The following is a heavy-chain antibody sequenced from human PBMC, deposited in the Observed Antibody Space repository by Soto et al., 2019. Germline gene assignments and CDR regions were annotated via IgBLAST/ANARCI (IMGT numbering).Heavy chain of an antibody. CDR2: IYHSGST. V-gene: IGHV4-39*07. D-gene: IGHD2-2*01. Sequence: SETLSLTCAVSGGSISSSSYFWGWIRQPPGKGLEWIGSIYHSGSTNYNPSLKSRVTISVDTSKNQFSLKLSSVTAADTAVYYCARDKGWYCSSTSCYFGVHYYYGMDVWGQGTTVTVSS. J-gene: IGHJ6*02. CDR1: GGSISSSSYF. CDR3: ARDKGWYCSSTSCYFGVHYYYGMDV.